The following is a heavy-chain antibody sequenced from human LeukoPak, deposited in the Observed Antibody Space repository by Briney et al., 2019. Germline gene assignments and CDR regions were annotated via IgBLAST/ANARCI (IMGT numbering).Heavy chain of an antibody. CDR3: AKNEAVSYYYDSSGYYYEAYFDY. D-gene: IGHD3-22*01. Sequence: GGSLRLSCAASGFTVSSNYMSWVRQAPGKGLEWVSVIYSGRNTYYADSVKGRFTISRDNSKNTLYLQMNSLRAEDTAVYYCAKNEAVSYYYDSSGYYYEAYFDYWGQGTLVTVSS. J-gene: IGHJ4*02. CDR2: IYSGRNT. V-gene: IGHV3-66*02. CDR1: GFTVSSNY.